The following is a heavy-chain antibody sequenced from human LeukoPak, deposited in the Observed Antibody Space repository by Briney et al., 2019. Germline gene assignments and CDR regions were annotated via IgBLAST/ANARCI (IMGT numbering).Heavy chain of an antibody. CDR3: ARDDYDFWSGDTARFDY. CDR2: ISSSSSTI. D-gene: IGHD3-3*01. J-gene: IGHJ4*02. Sequence: PGGSLRLSCAASGFTFSSYSMNWVRQAPGKGLEWVSYISSSSSTIYYADSGKGRFTISRDNAKNSLYLQMNSLRAEDTAVYYCARDDYDFWSGDTARFDYWGQGTLVTVSS. CDR1: GFTFSSYS. V-gene: IGHV3-48*01.